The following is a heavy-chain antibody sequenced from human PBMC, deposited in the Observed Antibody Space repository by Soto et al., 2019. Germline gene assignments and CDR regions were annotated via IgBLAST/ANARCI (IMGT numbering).Heavy chain of an antibody. V-gene: IGHV3-30*18. J-gene: IGHJ3*02. D-gene: IGHD6-6*01. CDR1: GFTFSSYG. CDR2: ISYDGSNK. CDR3: AKDQEGATSSSSFAFDI. Sequence: GGSLRLSCAASGFTFSSYGMHWVRQAPGKGLEWVAVISYDGSNKYYADSVKGRFTISRDNSKNTLYLQMNSLRAEDTAVYYWAKDQEGATSSSSFAFDIWGQGTMVTVSS.